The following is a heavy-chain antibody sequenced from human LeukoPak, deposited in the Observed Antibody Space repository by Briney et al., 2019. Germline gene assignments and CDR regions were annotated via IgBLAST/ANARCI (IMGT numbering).Heavy chain of an antibody. CDR2: IYTSGST. CDR1: GGSISSGSYY. CDR3: ARDGGSKPHYGGNHWFDP. J-gene: IGHJ5*02. D-gene: IGHD4-23*01. V-gene: IGHV4-61*02. Sequence: SRTLSLTCTVAGGSISSGSYYWSWIRQPAGKGLEWIGRIYTSGSTNYNPSLKSRVTISVDTSKNQFSLKLSSVTAADTAVYYCARDGGSKPHYGGNHWFDPWGQGTLVTVSS.